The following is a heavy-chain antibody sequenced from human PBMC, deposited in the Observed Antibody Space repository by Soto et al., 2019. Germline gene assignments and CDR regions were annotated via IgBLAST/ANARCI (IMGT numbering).Heavy chain of an antibody. D-gene: IGHD6-13*01. V-gene: IGHV1-69*13. CDR2: IIPIFGTA. Sequence: SVKVSCKASGGTFSSYAISWVRQAPGQGLEWMGGIIPIFGTANYAQKFQGRVTITADESTSTAYMGLSSLRSEDTAVYYCARSAAAGTYYYYFYGMDVWGQGTTVTVSS. J-gene: IGHJ6*02. CDR1: GGTFSSYA. CDR3: ARSAAAGTYYYYFYGMDV.